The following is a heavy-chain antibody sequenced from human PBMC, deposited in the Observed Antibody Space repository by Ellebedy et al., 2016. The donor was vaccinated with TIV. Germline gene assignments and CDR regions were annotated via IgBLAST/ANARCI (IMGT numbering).Heavy chain of an antibody. V-gene: IGHV1-24*01. Sequence: AASVKVSCKVSGYTLSALSMHWVRQPPGKELEWMGGFDPEDGKTTYAQRFPGRVTMTEDTSTDTAYMELSSLMSENTAVYYCATDLVVAAPVANFDYWGQGTLVTVSS. CDR1: GYTLSALS. D-gene: IGHD2-15*01. J-gene: IGHJ4*02. CDR3: ATDLVVAAPVANFDY. CDR2: FDPEDGKT.